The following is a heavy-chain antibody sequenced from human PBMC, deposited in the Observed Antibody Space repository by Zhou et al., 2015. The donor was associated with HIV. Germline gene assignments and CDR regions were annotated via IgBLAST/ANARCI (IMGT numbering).Heavy chain of an antibody. CDR3: ARGLPSRLFLGYYGMDV. Sequence: QVQLVQSGAEVKKPGSSVKVSCKASGGTFSSYAISWVRQAPGQGLEWMGGIIPIFGTANYAQKFQGRVTITADESTSTAYMELSSLRSEDTAVYYCARGLPSRLFLGYYGMDVWGQGTTVTVSS. D-gene: IGHD3-22*01. CDR1: GGTFSSYA. V-gene: IGHV1-69*01. J-gene: IGHJ6*02. CDR2: IIPIFGTA.